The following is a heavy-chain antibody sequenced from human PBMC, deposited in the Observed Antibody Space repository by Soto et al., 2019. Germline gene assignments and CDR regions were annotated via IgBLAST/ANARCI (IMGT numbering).Heavy chain of an antibody. D-gene: IGHD3-22*01. J-gene: IGHJ1*01. CDR1: GGIFSSYT. CDR3: ATDRHYYDSSGYPVPGVYFQH. V-gene: IGHV1-69*08. CDR2: IIPILGIA. Sequence: QVQLVQSGAEVKKPGSSVKVSCKASGGIFSSYTISWVRQVPGQGLEWMGRIIPILGIANYAQKFQGRVTITADKSTSTAYMELSSLRSEDTAVYYCATDRHYYDSSGYPVPGVYFQHWGQGTLVTVSS.